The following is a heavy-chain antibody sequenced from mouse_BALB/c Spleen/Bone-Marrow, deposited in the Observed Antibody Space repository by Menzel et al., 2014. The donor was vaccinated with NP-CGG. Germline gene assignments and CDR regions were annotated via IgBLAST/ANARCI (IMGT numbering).Heavy chain of an antibody. Sequence: LVKTGASVTISCKASGYSFTGYYMHWVKQSHGKSLEWIGYISCYNGATSYNQKFKGKATFTVDTSSSTAYMQFNSLTSEDSAVYYCARGDGYYVDFDYGGQGTTLTVSS. D-gene: IGHD2-3*01. J-gene: IGHJ2*01. CDR3: ARGDGYYVDFDY. V-gene: IGHV1S34*01. CDR2: ISCYNGAT. CDR1: GYSFTGYY.